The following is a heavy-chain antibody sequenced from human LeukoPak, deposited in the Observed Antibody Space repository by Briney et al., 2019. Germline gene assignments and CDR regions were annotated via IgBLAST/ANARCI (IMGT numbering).Heavy chain of an antibody. CDR3: ARVLPYYDRKGWFDP. Sequence: GGSLRLSCAASGFTFSSYSMNWVRQAPGKGLEWVSYISSSSSTIYYADSVKGRFTISRDNAKNSLYLQMNSLRAEDTAVYYCARVLPYYDRKGWFDPWGQGTLVTVSS. CDR2: ISSSSSTI. J-gene: IGHJ5*02. CDR1: GFTFSSYS. D-gene: IGHD3-22*01. V-gene: IGHV3-48*01.